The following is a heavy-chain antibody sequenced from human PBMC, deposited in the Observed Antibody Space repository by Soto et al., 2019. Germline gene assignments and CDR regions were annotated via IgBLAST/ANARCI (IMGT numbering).Heavy chain of an antibody. D-gene: IGHD4-4*01. CDR3: ARDWGMTTVTTGDAFDI. CDR1: GYSFTSYW. CDR2: IYPGDSDT. V-gene: IGHV5-51*01. Sequence: GESLKISCKGSGYSFTSYWIGWVRQMPGKGLEWMGIIYPGDSDTRYSPSFQGQVTISADKSISTAYLQWSSLKASDTAMYYCARDWGMTTVTTGDAFDIWGQGTMVTVSS. J-gene: IGHJ3*02.